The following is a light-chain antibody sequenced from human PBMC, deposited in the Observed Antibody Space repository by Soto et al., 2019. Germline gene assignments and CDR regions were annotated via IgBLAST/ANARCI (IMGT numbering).Light chain of an antibody. V-gene: IGKV3-20*01. CDR3: QQYGSSRPSIT. CDR1: QSVRSN. CDR2: GAS. Sequence: EIVLTQCPATLSVSPGESATLSCRASQSVRSNLAWYQQKPGQAPRLLIYGASSRATGIPDRFSGSGSGTDFTLTISRLEPEDFAVYYCQQYGSSRPSITFGQGTRLEIK. J-gene: IGKJ5*01.